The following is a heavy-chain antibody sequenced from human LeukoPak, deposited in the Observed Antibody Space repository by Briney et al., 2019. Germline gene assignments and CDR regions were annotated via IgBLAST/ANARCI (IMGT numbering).Heavy chain of an antibody. D-gene: IGHD3-3*01. CDR2: IMPTFGTA. CDR1: GGTFGHYG. Sequence: SVKVSCKASGGTFGHYGINWVRQAPGQGLEWMGWIMPTFGTANNARRFQGRVTITTSESSNTVYMELNSLTSEDTAVYFCARASSSAHYTGAFDIWGQGTMLTVSS. CDR3: ARASSSAHYTGAFDI. J-gene: IGHJ3*02. V-gene: IGHV1-69*05.